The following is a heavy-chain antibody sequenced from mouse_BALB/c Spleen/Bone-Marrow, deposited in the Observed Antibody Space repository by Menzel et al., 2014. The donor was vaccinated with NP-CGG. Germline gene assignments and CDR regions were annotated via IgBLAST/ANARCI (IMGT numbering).Heavy chain of an antibody. CDR3: ARASYYYGSGYDY. D-gene: IGHD1-1*01. CDR2: IGIGGST. Sequence: VQGVESGPGLVAPPQSLSITCTVSGFSLTDYGVHWVRQPPGKGLEWLGIIGIGGSTNYNSALMSRLSIDKDNSKSQVFLKMNSLQTDDTAMYYCARASYYYGSGYDYWGQGTTLTVSS. J-gene: IGHJ2*01. V-gene: IGHV2-9*02. CDR1: GFSLTDYG.